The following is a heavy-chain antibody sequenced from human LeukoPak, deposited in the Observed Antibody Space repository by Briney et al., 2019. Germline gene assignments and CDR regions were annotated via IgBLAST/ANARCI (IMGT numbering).Heavy chain of an antibody. CDR3: ARGGDLTGYIDY. J-gene: IGHJ4*02. Sequence: SETLSLTCTVSGGSISSYYWSWIRQPAGKGLEWIGRTYTSGSTDYNPSLKSRVTMSVDTSKNQFSLKLSSVTAADTAVYYCARGGDLTGYIDYWGQGTLVTVSS. CDR1: GGSISSYY. V-gene: IGHV4-4*07. D-gene: IGHD3-9*01. CDR2: TYTSGST.